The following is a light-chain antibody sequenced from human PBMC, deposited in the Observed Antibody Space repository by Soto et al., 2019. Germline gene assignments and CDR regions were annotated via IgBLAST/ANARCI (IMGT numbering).Light chain of an antibody. CDR3: QQYNNWPPWT. Sequence: ETVMTQSPGTLSVSLGERVTLSCRASQSVSRNLAWYQQKPGQAPRLLIYGTSTRATGIPARFSGSGSGTEFTLTISSLQSEDFAVYYCQQYNNWPPWTFGQGTKVE. CDR2: GTS. CDR1: QSVSRN. J-gene: IGKJ1*01. V-gene: IGKV3-15*01.